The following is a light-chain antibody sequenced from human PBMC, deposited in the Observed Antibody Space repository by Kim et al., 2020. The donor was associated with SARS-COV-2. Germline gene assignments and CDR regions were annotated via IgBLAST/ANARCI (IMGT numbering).Light chain of an antibody. CDR2: AAS. CDR3: QQSYSTPQT. V-gene: IGKV1-39*01. CDR1: QSISSY. Sequence: ASVGDRVTITCRASQSISSYLNWYQQKPGKAPKLLIYAASSLESGVPSRFSGSGSGTDFSLTISSLQPEDFAAYYCQQSYSTPQTLGQGTKVDIK. J-gene: IGKJ1*01.